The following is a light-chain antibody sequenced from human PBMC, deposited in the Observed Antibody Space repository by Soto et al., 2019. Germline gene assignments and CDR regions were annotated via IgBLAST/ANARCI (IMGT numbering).Light chain of an antibody. Sequence: QSVLTQPPSVXXXXXXXXXXXCTGSSSNIGAGYDVHWYQQLPGTAPKLLIYGNSNRPSGVPDRFSGSKSGTSASLAITGLQAEDEADYYCQSYDSSLLGVFGGGTKLTVL. CDR3: QSYDSSLLGV. CDR2: GNS. CDR1: SSNIGAGYD. J-gene: IGLJ2*01. V-gene: IGLV1-40*01.